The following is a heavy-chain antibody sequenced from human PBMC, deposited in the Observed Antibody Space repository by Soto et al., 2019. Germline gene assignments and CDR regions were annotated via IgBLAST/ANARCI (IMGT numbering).Heavy chain of an antibody. CDR3: ARDRDYGDYEADNWFDP. J-gene: IGHJ5*02. CDR2: IIPIFGTA. V-gene: IGHV1-69*06. Sequence: QVQLVQSGAEVKKPGSSVKVSCKASGGTFSSYAISWVRQAPGQGLEWMGGIIPIFGTANYAQKFQGRVTITADKSTSTAYMELSSLRSEDTAMYYCARDRDYGDYEADNWFDPWGQGTLVTVSS. D-gene: IGHD4-17*01. CDR1: GGTFSSYA.